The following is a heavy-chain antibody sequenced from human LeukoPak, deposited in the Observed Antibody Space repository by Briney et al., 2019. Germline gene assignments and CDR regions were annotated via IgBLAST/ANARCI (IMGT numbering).Heavy chain of an antibody. CDR3: ARQYYDSSGYSYGSFDY. D-gene: IGHD3-22*01. J-gene: IGHJ4*02. V-gene: IGHV3-21*01. CDR2: ISSTGSYK. CDR1: GFIFSDYI. Sequence: GGSLRLSCAASGFIFSDYIMSWVRQAPGKGLEWVSSISSTGSYKYYADSVKGRFTISRDNAKNSLYLQMNSLRAEDTVLYYCARQYYDSSGYSYGSFDYWGQGTLVTVSS.